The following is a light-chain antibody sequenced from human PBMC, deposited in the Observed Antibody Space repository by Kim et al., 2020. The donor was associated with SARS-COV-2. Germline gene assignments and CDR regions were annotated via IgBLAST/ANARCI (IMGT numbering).Light chain of an antibody. J-gene: IGKJ5*01. V-gene: IGKV3-20*01. CDR2: GAS. CDR1: QSIISTF. Sequence: EIVLTQSPGTLSLSPGERATLSCRASQSIISTFLAWYQQKPGQAPRLLIYGASSRATGIPDRFSGSGSGTDFTLTISRLEPEDFAVYYCQQDGSSHNNFGQGTRLEIK. CDR3: QQDGSSHNN.